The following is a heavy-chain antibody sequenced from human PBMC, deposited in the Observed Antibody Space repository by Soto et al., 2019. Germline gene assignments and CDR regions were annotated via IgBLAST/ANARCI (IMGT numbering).Heavy chain of an antibody. CDR2: INHSGST. J-gene: IGHJ4*02. CDR1: GGSFSGYY. D-gene: IGHD3-10*01. Sequence: SETLSLTCAVYGGSFSGYYWSWIRQPPGKGLEWIGEINHSGSTNYNPSLKSRVTISVDTSKNQFSLKLSSVTAADTAVYYCARGPNEFTSDYWGQGTLVTVSS. CDR3: ARGPNEFTSDY. V-gene: IGHV4-34*01.